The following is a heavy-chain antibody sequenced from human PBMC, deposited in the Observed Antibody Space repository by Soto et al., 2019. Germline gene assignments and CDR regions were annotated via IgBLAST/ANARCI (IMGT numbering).Heavy chain of an antibody. V-gene: IGHV4-30-4*01. J-gene: IGHJ4*02. CDR2: IYYSGST. CDR1: GGSISSGDYY. CDR3: ARLGGFGATTIDY. D-gene: IGHD3-10*01. Sequence: SETLSLTCTVSGGSISSGDYYWSWIRQPPGKGLEWIGYIYYSGSTYYNPSLKSRVTISVDTSKNQFSLKLSSVTAADTAVYYCARLGGFGATTIDYWGQGTLVTVSS.